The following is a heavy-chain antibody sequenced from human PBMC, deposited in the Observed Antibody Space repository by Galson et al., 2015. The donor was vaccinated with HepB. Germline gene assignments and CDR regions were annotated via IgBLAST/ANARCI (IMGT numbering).Heavy chain of an antibody. J-gene: IGHJ4*02. V-gene: IGHV3-30-3*01. CDR2: ISYDGSNK. CDR3: ARDPADYYDSSGIDY. Sequence: SLRLSCAASGFTFSSYAMHWVRQAPGKGLEWVAVISYDGSNKYYADSVKGRFTISRDNAKNSLYLQMNSLRAEDTAVYYCARDPADYYDSSGIDYWGQGTLVTVSS. D-gene: IGHD3-22*01. CDR1: GFTFSSYA.